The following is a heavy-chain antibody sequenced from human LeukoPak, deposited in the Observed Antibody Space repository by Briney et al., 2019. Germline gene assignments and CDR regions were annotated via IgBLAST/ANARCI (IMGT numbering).Heavy chain of an antibody. CDR3: ANFDGSSQAFHL. Sequence: GGSLRLSCAASGFTFNSYGMHWVRQAPGRGLEWVAFIRYDGNYKYDADSVKGRFTISRDNSKNTLYLQMNSLRPDDTAVYYCANFDGSSQAFHLWGQGTMVTVSS. D-gene: IGHD6-13*01. V-gene: IGHV3-30*02. CDR2: IRYDGNYK. J-gene: IGHJ3*01. CDR1: GFTFNSYG.